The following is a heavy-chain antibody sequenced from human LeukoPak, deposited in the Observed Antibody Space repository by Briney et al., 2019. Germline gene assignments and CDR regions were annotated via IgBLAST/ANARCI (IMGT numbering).Heavy chain of an antibody. CDR2: ISGSAGST. V-gene: IGHV3-23*01. Sequence: GGSLRLSCAASGSTFSSYAMSWVRQAPGKGLEWVSAISGSAGSTYYADSVKGRFTISRDNSKNTLYLQMNSLRAEDTAVYYCARSIVGATPFDPWGQGTLVTVSS. D-gene: IGHD1-26*01. CDR3: ARSIVGATPFDP. CDR1: GSTFSSYA. J-gene: IGHJ5*02.